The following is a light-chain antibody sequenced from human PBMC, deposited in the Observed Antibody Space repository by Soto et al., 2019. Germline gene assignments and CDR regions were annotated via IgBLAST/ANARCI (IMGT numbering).Light chain of an antibody. CDR3: QSYDSRLSGFYV. CDR2: ANS. Sequence: QSVLTQPTSVSGAPGQRVTISCTGSSSNIGAGYDVHWYQQLPGGAPKLLIYANSNRPSGVPDRFSGSRSGTSASLAITGLQAEDEADYSCQSYDSRLSGFYVFGTGTKLTVL. J-gene: IGLJ1*01. V-gene: IGLV1-40*01. CDR1: SSNIGAGYD.